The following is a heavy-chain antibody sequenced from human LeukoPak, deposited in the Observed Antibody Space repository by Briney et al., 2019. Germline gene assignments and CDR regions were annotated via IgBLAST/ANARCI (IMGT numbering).Heavy chain of an antibody. CDR2: VNPRNGGT. D-gene: IGHD3-10*01. J-gene: IGHJ6*03. CDR3: ATGAQYGLRGVAYFYYMHV. Sequence: ASVKVSCKASGYTFTSYYMHWVRQAPGHGLEWMGWVNPRNGGTHSAQKFQGRVSMTGDTSITTAYMELSSLTSDDTAVYYCATGAQYGLRGVAYFYYMHVWGTGTTVTVSS. V-gene: IGHV1-2*02. CDR1: GYTFTSYY.